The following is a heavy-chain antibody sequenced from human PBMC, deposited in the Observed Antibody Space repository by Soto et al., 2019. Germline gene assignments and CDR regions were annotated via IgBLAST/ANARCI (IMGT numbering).Heavy chain of an antibody. CDR2: IIPIFGTA. CDR3: ASKVHDSSANYYFDY. V-gene: IGHV1-69*12. Sequence: QVQLVQSGAEVKKPGSSVKVSCKASGGTFSSYAISWVRQAPGQGLEWMGGIIPIFGTANYAQKFQGRVTITADESTSTAYLELSSLRSEDTAVYYCASKVHDSSANYYFDYWGQGTLVTVSS. J-gene: IGHJ4*02. CDR1: GGTFSSYA. D-gene: IGHD3-22*01.